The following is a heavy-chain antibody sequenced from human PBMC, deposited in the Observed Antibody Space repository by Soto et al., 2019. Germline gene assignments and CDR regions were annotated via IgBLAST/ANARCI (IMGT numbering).Heavy chain of an antibody. D-gene: IGHD3-22*01. CDR2: IYYSGST. V-gene: IGHV4-39*01. CDR1: GGSISSSSYY. Sequence: QLQLQESGPGLVKPSETLSLTCTVSGGSISSSSYYWGWIRQPPGKGLEWIGSIYYSGSTYYNPSLKSRVTISLDPSKNQSSLKLSSVTAPATAVYYCARHAYDSSGYYPEYFDYWGQGTLGTVSS. CDR3: ARHAYDSSGYYPEYFDY. J-gene: IGHJ4*02.